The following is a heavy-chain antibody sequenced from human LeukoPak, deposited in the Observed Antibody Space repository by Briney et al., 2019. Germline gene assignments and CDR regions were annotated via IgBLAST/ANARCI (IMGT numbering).Heavy chain of an antibody. Sequence: ASVKVSCKASGYTFTSSDINWVRQASGQGLEWMGWLTPKSGYTGYAKKFQGRVTMTRDTSISTAYMELNSLTSEDTAVYYCARGRVGAVSGFDIWGQGTMVTVSS. CDR2: LTPKSGYT. CDR1: GYTFTSSD. J-gene: IGHJ3*02. CDR3: ARGRVGAVSGFDI. D-gene: IGHD3-3*01. V-gene: IGHV1-8*01.